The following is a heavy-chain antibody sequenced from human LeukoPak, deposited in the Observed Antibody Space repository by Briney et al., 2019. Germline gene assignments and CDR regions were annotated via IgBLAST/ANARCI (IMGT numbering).Heavy chain of an antibody. D-gene: IGHD3-10*01. Sequence: GGSLRLSCAASGFTFSSYAMHWVRQAPGKGLEWVAVISYDGSNKYYADSVKGRFTISRDNSKNTLYLQMNSLRAEDTAVYYCAKDNRSTMVRGNWFDPWGQGTMVTVSS. V-gene: IGHV3-30-3*01. CDR2: ISYDGSNK. CDR3: AKDNRSTMVRGNWFDP. J-gene: IGHJ5*02. CDR1: GFTFSSYA.